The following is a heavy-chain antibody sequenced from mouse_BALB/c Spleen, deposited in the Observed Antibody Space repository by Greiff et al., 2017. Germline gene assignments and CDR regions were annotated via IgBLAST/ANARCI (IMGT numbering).Heavy chain of an antibody. CDR1: GYNFTSYW. CDR2: INPSTGYT. J-gene: IGHJ4*01. V-gene: IGHV1-7*01. Sequence: QVQLQQSGAELAKPGASVKMSCKASGYNFTSYWMHWVKQRPGQGLEWIGYINPSTGYTEYNQKFKDKATLTADKSSSTAYMQLSSLTSEDSAVYYCARKLIYAMDYWGQGTSVTVSS. CDR3: ARKLIYAMDY.